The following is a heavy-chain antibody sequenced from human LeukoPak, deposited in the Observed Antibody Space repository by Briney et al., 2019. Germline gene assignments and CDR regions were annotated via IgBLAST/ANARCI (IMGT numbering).Heavy chain of an antibody. D-gene: IGHD3-22*01. CDR2: IYYSGST. CDR1: GGSISSYY. V-gene: IGHV4-59*08. J-gene: IGHJ5*02. CDR3: ARKNYYDSSGYYGHNWFDP. Sequence: SETLSLTCTVSGGSISSYYWSWIRQPPGKGLEWIGCIYYSGSTNYNPSLKSRVTISVDTSKNQFSLKLSSVTAADTAVYYCARKNYYDSSGYYGHNWFDPWGQGTLVTVSS.